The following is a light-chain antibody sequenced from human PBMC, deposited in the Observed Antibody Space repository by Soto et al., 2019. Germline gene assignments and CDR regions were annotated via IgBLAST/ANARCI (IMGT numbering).Light chain of an antibody. CDR1: QSVSTS. V-gene: IGKV3-11*01. CDR2: DAS. Sequence: IVLTQSPATLSLSPGERAALSCRASQSVSTSLAWYKHKPGQAPRLIIYDASKRAPGLPARFSGSGSGTDFTLTISSLEPEDFAVYYCQVRDVWPTFGQGTKVDIK. J-gene: IGKJ1*01. CDR3: QVRDVWPT.